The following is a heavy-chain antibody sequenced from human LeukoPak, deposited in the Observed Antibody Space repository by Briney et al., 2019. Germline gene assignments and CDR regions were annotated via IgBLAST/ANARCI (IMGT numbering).Heavy chain of an antibody. D-gene: IGHD5-12*01. J-gene: IGHJ5*02. CDR2: INPNSGGT. CDR3: ARRAVEMATNWFDP. V-gene: IGHV1-2*02. Sequence: GASVKVSCKASGYTFTGYYMHWVRQAPGQGLEWMGWINPNSGGTNYAQKFQGRVTMTRDTSISTAYVELSRLRSDDTAVYYCARRAVEMATNWFDPWGQGTLVTVSS. CDR1: GYTFTGYY.